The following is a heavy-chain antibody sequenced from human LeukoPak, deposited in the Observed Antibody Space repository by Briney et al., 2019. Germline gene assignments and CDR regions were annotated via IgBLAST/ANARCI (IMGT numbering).Heavy chain of an antibody. CDR2: IIPIFGTA. V-gene: IGHV1-69*06. CDR3: ARVAAVAGTTIWFDP. CDR1: GGTFSSYA. D-gene: IGHD6-19*01. Sequence: GASVKVSCKASGGTFSSYAISWVRQAPGQGLEWMGGIIPIFGTANYAQKFQGRVTITADKSTSTAYMELSSLRSEDTAVYYCARVAAVAGTTIWFDPWGQGTLVTVSS. J-gene: IGHJ5*02.